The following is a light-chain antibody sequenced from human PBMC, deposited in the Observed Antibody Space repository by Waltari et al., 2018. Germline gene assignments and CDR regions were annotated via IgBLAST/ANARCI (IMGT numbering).Light chain of an antibody. J-gene: IGKJ1*01. CDR2: EAS. Sequence: DIQLTQAPSTLSPSVVDRVTFTRRASQSIATGLAWYQQKPGKAPNLLIDEASRLGSGGPSRFSGSGSGTEFTLTISSLQPDDFATYYCQQYNSYPWTFGQGTKVEIK. V-gene: IGKV1-5*03. CDR3: QQYNSYPWT. CDR1: QSIATG.